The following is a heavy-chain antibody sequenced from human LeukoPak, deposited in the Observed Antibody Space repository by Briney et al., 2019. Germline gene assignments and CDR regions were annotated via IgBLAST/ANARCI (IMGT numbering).Heavy chain of an antibody. CDR1: GFTFSSYA. CDR3: ARVPPYYDFWSGYIDY. V-gene: IGHV3-64*01. D-gene: IGHD3-3*01. Sequence: GGSLRLSCAASGFTFSSYAMSWVRQAPGKGLEYVSAISSNGGSTNYANSVKGRFTISRDNSKNTLYLQMGSLRAEDMAVYYCARVPPYYDFWSGYIDYWGQGTLVTVSS. CDR2: ISSNGGST. J-gene: IGHJ4*02.